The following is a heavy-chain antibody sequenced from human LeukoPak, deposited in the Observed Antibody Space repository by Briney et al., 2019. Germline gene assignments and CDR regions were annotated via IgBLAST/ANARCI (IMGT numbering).Heavy chain of an antibody. CDR3: ARETYSGYAPYFDY. V-gene: IGHV1-69*04. J-gene: IGHJ4*02. D-gene: IGHD5-12*01. Sequence: SVKVSCKASGGTFSSYAISWVRQAPGQGLEWMGRIIPILGIANYAQKFQGRVMITADKSTSTAYMELSSLRSEDTAVYYCARETYSGYAPYFDYWGQGTLVTVSS. CDR1: GGTFSSYA. CDR2: IIPILGIA.